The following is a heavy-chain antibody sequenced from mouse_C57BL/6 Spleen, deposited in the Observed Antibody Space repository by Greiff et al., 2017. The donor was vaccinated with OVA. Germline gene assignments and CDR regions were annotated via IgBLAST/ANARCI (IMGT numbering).Heavy chain of an antibody. CDR1: GYTFTSYW. J-gene: IGHJ4*01. CDR2: IDPSDSYT. V-gene: IGHV1-50*01. CDR3: ATGSKGAMDY. Sequence: VQLQQPGAELVKPGASVKLSCKASGYTFTSYWMQWVKQRPGQGLEWIGEIDPSDSYTNYNLKFKGKATLTVDTSSSTAYMQLSSLTSEDSAVYYCATGSKGAMDYWGQGTSVTVSS. D-gene: IGHD2-5*01.